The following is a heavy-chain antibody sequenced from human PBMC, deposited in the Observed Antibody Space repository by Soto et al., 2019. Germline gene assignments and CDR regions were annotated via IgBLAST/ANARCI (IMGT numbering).Heavy chain of an antibody. CDR1: GFTFDDYA. CDR3: VKDIGSFRELFDY. D-gene: IGHD1-26*01. Sequence: EVQLVESGGGLVQPGRSLRLSCAASGFTFDDYAMHWVRQAPGKGLEWISGITWNSGIIGYADSVKGRFTTSRDNAKNSLYLQMNSLRAEDTALHYCVKDIGSFRELFDYWGQGTLVTVSS. J-gene: IGHJ4*02. V-gene: IGHV3-9*01. CDR2: ITWNSGII.